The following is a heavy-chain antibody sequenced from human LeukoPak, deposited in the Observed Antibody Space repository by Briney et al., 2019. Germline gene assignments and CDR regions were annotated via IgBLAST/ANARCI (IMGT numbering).Heavy chain of an antibody. CDR1: GYTFTNYD. V-gene: IGHV1-8*03. Sequence: ASVKVSCKASGYTFTNYDINWVRQATGQGLEWMGWMNPNSGNTGYGQKFQGRVTITRNTSISTAYMELSSLRSEDTAVYYCARDSGERGSGSYLIAYWGQGTLVTVSS. CDR2: MNPNSGNT. J-gene: IGHJ4*02. CDR3: ARDSGERGSGSYLIAY. D-gene: IGHD3-10*01.